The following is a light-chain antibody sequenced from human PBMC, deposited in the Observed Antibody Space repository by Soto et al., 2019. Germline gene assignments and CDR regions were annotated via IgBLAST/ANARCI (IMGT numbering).Light chain of an antibody. J-gene: IGKJ2*01. V-gene: IGKV3-15*01. CDR1: QSISGE. Sequence: EIVMTQSPATLSVSPGERATLSCRASQSISGELAWYQQRPGQPHRLLIYGVSTRATGVPDRFSGSGSGSDFTLTISGLQSEDFAVYFCQQGHDWPLTFGQGT. CDR2: GVS. CDR3: QQGHDWPLT.